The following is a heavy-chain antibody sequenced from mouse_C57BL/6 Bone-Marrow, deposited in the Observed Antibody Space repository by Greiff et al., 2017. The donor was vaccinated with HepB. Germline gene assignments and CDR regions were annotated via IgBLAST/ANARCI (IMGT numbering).Heavy chain of an antibody. Sequence: QVQLKESGAELARPGASVKLSCKASGYTFTSYGISWVKQRTGQGLEWIGEIYPRSGNTYYNEKFKGKATLTADKSSSTAYMELRSLTSEDSAVYFCARGGSYYSNYGLWFAYWGQGTLVTVSA. J-gene: IGHJ3*01. CDR3: ARGGSYYSNYGLWFAY. D-gene: IGHD2-5*01. V-gene: IGHV1-81*01. CDR2: IYPRSGNT. CDR1: GYTFTSYG.